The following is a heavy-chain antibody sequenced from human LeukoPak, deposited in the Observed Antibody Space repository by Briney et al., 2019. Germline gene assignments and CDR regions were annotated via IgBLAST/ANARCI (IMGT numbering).Heavy chain of an antibody. CDR1: GGSFSGYY. CDR3: ARGPADCSSTSCHPVDFDY. Sequence: TSETLSLTCAVYGGSFSGYYWSWIRQPPGKGLEWSGEINHSGSTNYNPSLKSRVTISVDTSKNQFSLKLSSVTAADTAVYYCARGPADCSSTSCHPVDFDYWGQGTLVTVSS. J-gene: IGHJ4*02. V-gene: IGHV4-34*01. CDR2: INHSGST. D-gene: IGHD2-2*01.